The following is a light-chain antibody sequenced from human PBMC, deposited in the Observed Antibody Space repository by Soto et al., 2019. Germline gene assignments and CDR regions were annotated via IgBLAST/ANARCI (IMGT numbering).Light chain of an antibody. CDR2: GAS. CDR1: QSVSSSY. J-gene: IGKJ2*01. V-gene: IGKV3-20*01. Sequence: EIVLTQSPGTLSLFTGERATLSCRASQSVSSSYLAWYQQKPGQTPRLLIYGASSRATGIPDRFSGSGSGTDFTLTISRLEPEDFAVYYCQQYGSSSYTFGQGTKLEIK. CDR3: QQYGSSSYT.